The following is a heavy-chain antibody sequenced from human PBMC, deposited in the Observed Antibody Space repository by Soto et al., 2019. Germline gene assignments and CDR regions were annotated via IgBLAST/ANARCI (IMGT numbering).Heavy chain of an antibody. V-gene: IGHV3-23*01. J-gene: IGHJ4*02. CDR1: GFTFSSYA. Sequence: EVQLLDSGGGLVQPGGSLRLSCAASGFTFSSYAMNWVRQAPGKGLEWVSVISGSGGSTYYADSVKGRFTISRDNSKNRLYLQMNSLRGEAKAVCYCARRGPGNYFDYWGQGTLVTVSS. CDR2: ISGSGGST. CDR3: ARRGPGNYFDY. D-gene: IGHD6-13*01.